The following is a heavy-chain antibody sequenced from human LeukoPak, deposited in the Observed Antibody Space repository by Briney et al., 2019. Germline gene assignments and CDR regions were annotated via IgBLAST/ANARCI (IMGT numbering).Heavy chain of an antibody. CDR3: ATFVEMATIVDY. CDR1: GFTFSSYA. V-gene: IGHV3-23*01. Sequence: GESLRPSCAAYGFTFSSYAMSWVRQAPGEVLEWVSAISGSGGSTYYADSVKGRFTISTDNSKNTLYLQMNSLRAEDTAVYYCATFVEMATIVDYWGQGTLVTVSS. J-gene: IGHJ4*02. D-gene: IGHD5-24*01. CDR2: ISGSGGST.